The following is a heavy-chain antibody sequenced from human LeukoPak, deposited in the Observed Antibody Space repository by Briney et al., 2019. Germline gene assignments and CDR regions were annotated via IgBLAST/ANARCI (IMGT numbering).Heavy chain of an antibody. Sequence: ASVKVSCKASGGTFSSYAISWVRQTPGQGLEWMGWINPNSGGTNYAQKFQGRVTMTRDTSISTAYMELSRLRSDDTAVYYCARDWVGRYYYDSSGYYGEWGQGTLVTVSS. CDR1: GGTFSSYA. D-gene: IGHD3-22*01. J-gene: IGHJ4*02. CDR2: INPNSGGT. CDR3: ARDWVGRYYYDSSGYYGE. V-gene: IGHV1-2*02.